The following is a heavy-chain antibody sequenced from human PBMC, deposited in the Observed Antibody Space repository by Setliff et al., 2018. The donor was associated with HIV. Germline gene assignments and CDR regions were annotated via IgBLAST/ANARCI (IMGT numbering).Heavy chain of an antibody. CDR1: GDSISTGSYH. D-gene: IGHD3-3*01. V-gene: IGHV4-39*01. CDR2: IYYSGST. J-gene: IGHJ6*03. CDR3: ARHVHWSGPYYYNYYYIDV. Sequence: PSETLSLTCAVSGDSISTGSYHWGWIRQPPGKGLEWIGSIYYSGSTAYNWSLKSRVTISVDSSKSQFSLRLRSVTAADTAVYYCARHVHWSGPYYYNYYYIDVWGQGATVTVS.